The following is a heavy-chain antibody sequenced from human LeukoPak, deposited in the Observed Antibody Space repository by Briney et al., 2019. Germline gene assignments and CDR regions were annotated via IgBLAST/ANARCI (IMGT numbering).Heavy chain of an antibody. Sequence: GGSLRLSCAASGFTFSSYAMSWVRQAPGKGLEWVSAISGSGGSTYYADSVKGRFTISRDNSKNTLYLQMNSLRAEDTAVYYCVRGGGWQQLIDYWGQGTLVTVSS. CDR3: VRGGGWQQLIDY. CDR1: GFTFSSYA. CDR2: ISGSGGST. J-gene: IGHJ4*02. V-gene: IGHV3-23*01. D-gene: IGHD5-24*01.